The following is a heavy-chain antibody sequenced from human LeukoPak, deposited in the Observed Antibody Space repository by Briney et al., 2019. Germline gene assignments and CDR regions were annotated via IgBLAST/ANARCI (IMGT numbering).Heavy chain of an antibody. CDR1: GGSISSYY. V-gene: IGHV4-59*12. D-gene: IGHD3-10*01. Sequence: SETLSLTCTVSGGSISSYYWSWIRQPPGKGLEWIGYIYYSGSTNYNPSLKSRVTISVDTSKNQFSLKLSSVTAADTAVYYCARALRTRARGSGSYYKDYWGQGTLVTVSS. J-gene: IGHJ4*02. CDR2: IYYSGST. CDR3: ARALRTRARGSGSYYKDY.